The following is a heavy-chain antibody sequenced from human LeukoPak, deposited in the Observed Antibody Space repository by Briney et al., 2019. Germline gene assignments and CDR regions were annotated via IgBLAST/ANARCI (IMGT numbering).Heavy chain of an antibody. CDR3: ARAAGDQYFDL. J-gene: IGHJ2*01. CDR1: VGSISSGRYY. D-gene: IGHD7-27*01. V-gene: IGHV4-31*03. CDR2: IYYSGST. Sequence: SETLSLTCTVSVGSISSGRYYWSWIRQHPGRGLEWIGYIYYSGSTYYNPSLKSRVTISVDTSKNQFSLKLSSVTAADTAVYYCARAAGDQYFDLWGRGTLVTVSS.